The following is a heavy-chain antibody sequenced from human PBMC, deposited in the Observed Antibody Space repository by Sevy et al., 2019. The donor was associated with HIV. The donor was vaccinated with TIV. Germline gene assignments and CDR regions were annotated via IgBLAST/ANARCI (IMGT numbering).Heavy chain of an antibody. CDR1: GYTFTSYG. CDR3: AREGYCSSTSCYGINWFDP. V-gene: IGHV1-3*01. CDR2: INAGNGNT. D-gene: IGHD2-2*01. J-gene: IGHJ5*02. Sequence: ASVKVSCKASGYTFTSYGISWVRQAPGQGLEWMGWINAGNGNTKYSQKFQGRVTITRDTSASTAYMELSSLRSEDTAVYYCAREGYCSSTSCYGINWFDPWGQGTLVTVSS.